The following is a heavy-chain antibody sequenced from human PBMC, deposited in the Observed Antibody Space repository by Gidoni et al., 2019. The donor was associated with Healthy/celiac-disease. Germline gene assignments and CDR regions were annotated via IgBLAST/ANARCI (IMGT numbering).Heavy chain of an antibody. J-gene: IGHJ4*02. Sequence: EVQLVESGGGLVQPGGSLRLSCAACGFTFSSYWISWVRQAPGKGLEWVANIKQDGSEKYYVDSVTGRFTISRDNAKNSLYQQMNSLRAEDTAVYYCARNTVGATGDYWGQGTLVTVSS. D-gene: IGHD1-26*01. CDR3: ARNTVGATGDY. V-gene: IGHV3-7*01. CDR1: GFTFSSYW. CDR2: IKQDGSEK.